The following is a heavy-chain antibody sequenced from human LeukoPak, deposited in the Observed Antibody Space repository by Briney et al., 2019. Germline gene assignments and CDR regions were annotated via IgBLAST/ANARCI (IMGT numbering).Heavy chain of an antibody. J-gene: IGHJ4*02. CDR1: GGSISSGDYY. CDR3: ARHSSGYNGTDY. V-gene: IGHV4-30-4*08. CDR2: IYYSGRT. D-gene: IGHD3-22*01. Sequence: SETLSLTCTVSGGSISSGDYYWSWIRQPPGKGLEWIGYIYYSGRTYYNPSLKSRVTILVDTSKNQFSLKLSSVTAADTAVYYCARHSSGYNGTDYWGQGTLVTVSS.